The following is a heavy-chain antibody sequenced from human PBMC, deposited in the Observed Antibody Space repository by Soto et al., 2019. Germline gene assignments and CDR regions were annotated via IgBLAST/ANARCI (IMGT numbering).Heavy chain of an antibody. CDR1: GYSFAVYW. CDR3: ARQIYDSDTGPNFQYYFDS. CDR2: IDPSDSQT. V-gene: IGHV5-10-1*01. J-gene: IGHJ4*02. D-gene: IGHD3-22*01. Sequence: PGESVKISCKGSGYSFAVYWITWVLQKPWKGLEWMGRIDPSDSQTYYSPSFRGHVTISVTKSITTVFLQWSSLRASDTAMYYCARQIYDSDTGPNFQYYFDSWGQGTPVTVSS.